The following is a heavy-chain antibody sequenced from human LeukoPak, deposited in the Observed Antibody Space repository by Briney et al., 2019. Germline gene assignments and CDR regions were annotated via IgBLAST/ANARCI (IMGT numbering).Heavy chain of an antibody. V-gene: IGHV4-59*01. J-gene: IGHJ4*02. Sequence: KTSETLSLTCTVSGGSMSGYFWSWIRQPPGKGLEWIGYIYYSGSTNYNPSLKSRVTISIDTSKNQFSLNLNSVTAADTAVYYCARGVSGYSYGWGQGTLVTVSS. CDR1: GGSMSGYF. CDR2: IYYSGST. CDR3: ARGVSGYSYG. D-gene: IGHD5-18*01.